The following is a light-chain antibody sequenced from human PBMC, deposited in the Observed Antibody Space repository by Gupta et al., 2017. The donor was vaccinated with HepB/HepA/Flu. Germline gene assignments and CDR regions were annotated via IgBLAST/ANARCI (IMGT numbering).Light chain of an antibody. CDR2: QAT. CDR1: QSIGSR. Sequence: DIQMTQSPSSLSASVGDRITITCRASQSIGSRLAWYQQKPGRAPKLLVYQATILETGVPPRFSGSGSGTDFTLAISTLQADDFATYYCLHHRYYLRTFGQGTRVEI. J-gene: IGKJ1*01. CDR3: LHHRYYLRT. V-gene: IGKV1-5*03.